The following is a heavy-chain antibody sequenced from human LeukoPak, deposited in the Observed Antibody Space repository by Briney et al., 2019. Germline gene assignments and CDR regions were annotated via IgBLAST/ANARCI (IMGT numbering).Heavy chain of an antibody. J-gene: IGHJ4*02. CDR2: ITAYIGKT. CDR1: GFTFSRSG. V-gene: IGHV1-18*01. CDR3: ASRSGYDPYYFDY. D-gene: IGHD5-12*01. Sequence: ASVKVSCKASGFTFSRSGVSWVRQAPGQGLEWMGWITAYIGKTNYAEKFRGRVIMTTDTSTSTALMELRSLRSDDTAVYYCASRSGYDPYYFDYWGQGTQVTVSS.